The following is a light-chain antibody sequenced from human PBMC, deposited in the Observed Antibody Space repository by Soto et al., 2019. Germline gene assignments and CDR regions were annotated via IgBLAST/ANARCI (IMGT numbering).Light chain of an antibody. J-gene: IGLJ1*01. CDR1: SSDIDSYNY. Sequence: QSALTQPASVSGSPGQSITISCTGTSSDIDSYNYVSWYQHHPGKAPELVIYDVSNRPSGVSTRFSASKSANTASLTISGLQAEDEADYYCTSYTTSSTLVFGTGTKLTVL. CDR2: DVS. CDR3: TSYTTSSTLV. V-gene: IGLV2-14*03.